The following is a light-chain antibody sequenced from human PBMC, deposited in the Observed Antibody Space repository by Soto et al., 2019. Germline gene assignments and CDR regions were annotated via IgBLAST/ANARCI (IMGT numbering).Light chain of an antibody. J-gene: IGKJ1*01. Sequence: EIVMTQSPFTLSVSPWETADLSCMASQTVTSNLAWYQQKPGRSPRLLLSGASTRATGIPARFSGSGSGTEFTLTISRLQSEDLAVYYCQQYNDWPRTFGQGTKVDIK. CDR2: GAS. CDR3: QQYNDWPRT. V-gene: IGKV3-15*01. CDR1: QTVTSN.